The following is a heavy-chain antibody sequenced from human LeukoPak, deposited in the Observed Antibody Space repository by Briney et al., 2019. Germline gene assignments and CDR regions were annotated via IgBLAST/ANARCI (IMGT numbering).Heavy chain of an antibody. CDR1: GFTFSSYW. V-gene: IGHV3-74*01. D-gene: IGHD1-7*01. J-gene: IGHJ6*03. CDR2: INSDGSST. CDR3: AIGWYNWNYFRWADYYYMDV. Sequence: GGSLRLSCAASGFTFSSYWMHWVRQAPGKGLVWVPRINSDGSSTSYADSVKGRFTISRDNAKNTLYLQMNSLRAEDTAVYYCAIGWYNWNYFRWADYYYMDVWGKGSKVTVCS.